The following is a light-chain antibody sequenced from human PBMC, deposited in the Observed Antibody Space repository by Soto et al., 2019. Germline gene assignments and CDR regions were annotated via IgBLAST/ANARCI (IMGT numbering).Light chain of an antibody. J-gene: IGKJ4*01. CDR1: QNIDRF. CDR2: GAS. CDR3: QQYGYLVT. Sequence: VLPQSTITLSVSPGDRDRPRCRASQNIDRFLAWYQQKPGRAHRLLIYGASSRATGIPDRFSGSGSGTDFTLTISRLEPEDFAMYYCQQYGYLVTFGGGTKVDI. V-gene: IGKV3-20*01.